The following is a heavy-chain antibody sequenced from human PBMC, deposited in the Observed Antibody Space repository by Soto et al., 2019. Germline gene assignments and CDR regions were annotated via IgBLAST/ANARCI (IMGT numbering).Heavy chain of an antibody. D-gene: IGHD5-18*01. CDR2: IIPIFGTA. CDR1: GGTFSSYA. J-gene: IGHJ6*02. V-gene: IGHV1-69*06. CDR3: ARDGYSDGYGSYGMDV. Sequence: QVQLVQSGAEVKKPGSSVKVSCKASGGTFSSYAISWVRQAPGQGLEWMGGIIPIFGTANYAQKFQGRVTITEDKSTRTAYMELSSLRSEDKAVYYCARDGYSDGYGSYGMDVWGQGTTVTVSS.